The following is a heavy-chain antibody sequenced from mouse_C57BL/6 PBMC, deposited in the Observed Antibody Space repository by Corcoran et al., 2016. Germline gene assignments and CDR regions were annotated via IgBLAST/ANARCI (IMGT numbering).Heavy chain of an antibody. D-gene: IGHD2-1*01. V-gene: IGHV1-85*01. CDR1: GYTFTSYD. Sequence: QVQLQQSGPELVKPGASVKLSCKASGYTFTSYDINWVQQRPGQGLEWIGWIYPRDGSTKYNEKFKGKATLTVDTSSSTAYMELHSLTSEDSAVYFCARKGIYYCSPEDYWGQGTSVTVSS. CDR3: ARKGIYYCSPEDY. J-gene: IGHJ4*01. CDR2: IYPRDGST.